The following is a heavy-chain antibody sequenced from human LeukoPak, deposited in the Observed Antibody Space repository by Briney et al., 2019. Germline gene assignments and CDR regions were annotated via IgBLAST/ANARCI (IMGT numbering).Heavy chain of an antibody. Sequence: GGSLRLSCAVSGITLSNYGMTWVRQAPGKGLEWVAGISDSGGSPNYAASVKGRFTISRTHPKNTLYLQMNSLRAEDTAVYFCAKRGVVIRVILVGFHKEAYYFDSWGQGALVTVSS. D-gene: IGHD3-22*01. CDR3: AKRGVVIRVILVGFHKEAYYFDS. V-gene: IGHV3-23*01. CDR2: ISDSGGSP. CDR1: GITLSNYG. J-gene: IGHJ4*02.